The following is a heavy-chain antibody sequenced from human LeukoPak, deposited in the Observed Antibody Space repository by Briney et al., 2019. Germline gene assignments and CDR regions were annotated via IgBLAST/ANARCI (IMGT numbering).Heavy chain of an antibody. CDR3: ARDSRRPGVLRYFDWFDAFDI. D-gene: IGHD3-9*01. Sequence: GGSLRLSCAASGFTFSSYGMHWVRQAPGKGLEWVAVIWYDGSNKYYADSVKGRFTISRDNSKNTLYLQMNSLRAEDTAVYYCARDSRRPGVLRYFDWFDAFDIWGQGTMVTVSS. CDR1: GFTFSSYG. CDR2: IWYDGSNK. J-gene: IGHJ3*02. V-gene: IGHV3-33*01.